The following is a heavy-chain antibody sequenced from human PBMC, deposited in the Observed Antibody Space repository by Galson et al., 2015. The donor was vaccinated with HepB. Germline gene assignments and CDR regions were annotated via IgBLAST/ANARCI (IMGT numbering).Heavy chain of an antibody. J-gene: IGHJ4*02. D-gene: IGHD3-16*01. CDR2: ISYDGSNK. V-gene: IGHV3-30*18. CDR3: AKDRLMITPAWYFDY. CDR1: GFTFSSYG. Sequence: SLRLSCAASGFTFSSYGMHWVRQAPGKGLEWVAVISYDGSNKYYADSVKGRFTISRDNSKNTLYLQMNSLRAEDTAVYYCAKDRLMITPAWYFDYWGQGTLVTVSS.